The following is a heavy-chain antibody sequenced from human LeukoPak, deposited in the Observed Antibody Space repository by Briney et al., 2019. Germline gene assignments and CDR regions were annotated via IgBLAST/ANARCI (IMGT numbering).Heavy chain of an antibody. D-gene: IGHD6-13*01. CDR2: IIPIFGTA. CDR3: ARGEAAAAHIEDYYYYMDV. CDR1: GGTFSSYA. J-gene: IGHJ6*03. Sequence: ASVKVSCKASGGTFSSYAISWVRQAPGQGLEWMGGIIPIFGTANYAQKFQGRVTITTDESTSTAYMELSSLRSEDTAVYYCARGEAAAAHIEDYYYYMDVWGKGTTVTVSS. V-gene: IGHV1-69*05.